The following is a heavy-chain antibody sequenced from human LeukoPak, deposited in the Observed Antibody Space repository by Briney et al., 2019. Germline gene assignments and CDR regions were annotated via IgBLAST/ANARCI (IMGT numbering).Heavy chain of an antibody. CDR1: GYTFTGYY. Sequence: ASVKVSCKASGYTFTGYYIHWVRQAPGQGLEWMGWISAYNGNTNYAQKLQGRVTMTTDTSTSTAYMELRSLRSDDTAVYYCARVGSIVGATGHFDYWGQGTLVTVSS. D-gene: IGHD1-26*01. J-gene: IGHJ4*02. CDR2: ISAYNGNT. CDR3: ARVGSIVGATGHFDY. V-gene: IGHV1-18*04.